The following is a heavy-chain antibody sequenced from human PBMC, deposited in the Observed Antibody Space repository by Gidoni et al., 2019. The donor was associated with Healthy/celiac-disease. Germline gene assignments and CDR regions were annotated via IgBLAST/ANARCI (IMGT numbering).Heavy chain of an antibody. Sequence: QVQLQQWGAGLLKPSETLSLTCAVYGGSFSGYYWSWFRQPPGKGLEWIGEINHRGSTNYNPSIKSRVTISVDTSKNQFSLKLSSVTAADTAVYYCARGYQPLNPAFDIWGQGTMVTVSS. CDR1: GGSFSGYY. V-gene: IGHV4-34*01. D-gene: IGHD2-2*01. CDR3: ARGYQPLNPAFDI. CDR2: INHRGST. J-gene: IGHJ3*02.